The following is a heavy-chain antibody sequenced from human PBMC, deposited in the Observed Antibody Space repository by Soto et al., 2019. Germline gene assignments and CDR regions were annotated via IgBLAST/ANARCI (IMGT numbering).Heavy chain of an antibody. D-gene: IGHD3-10*01. CDR1: GFSVSSNY. CDR3: ARERLYGPASA. V-gene: IGHV3-53*01. Sequence: GGSLRLSCAASGFSVSSNYMTWVRQAPGKGLEWVSVIYNGGTTYYADSVKGRFTISRDNSKNTLYLQMNSLRAEDTAVYYCARERLYGPASAWGQGTLVTVSS. J-gene: IGHJ4*02. CDR2: IYNGGTT.